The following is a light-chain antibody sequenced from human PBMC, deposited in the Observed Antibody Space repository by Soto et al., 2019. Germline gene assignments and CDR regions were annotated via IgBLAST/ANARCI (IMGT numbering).Light chain of an antibody. CDR1: QSVSSK. J-gene: IGKJ1*01. V-gene: IGKV3-15*01. Sequence: VMTQSPATLSVSPGERATLSWMASQSVSSKLAWYQQKPGQAPRLLIYGASTRATGIPARFSGSGSGTEFTLIISSLQSEDSAVYYCQQYNSWLWTFGQGTKVDI. CDR3: QQYNSWLWT. CDR2: GAS.